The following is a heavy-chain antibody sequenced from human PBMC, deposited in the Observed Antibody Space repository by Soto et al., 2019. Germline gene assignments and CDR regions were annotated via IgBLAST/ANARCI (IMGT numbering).Heavy chain of an antibody. V-gene: IGHV4-4*02. J-gene: IGHJ4*02. D-gene: IGHD3-3*01. CDR3: ATYDFWSGLFDC. Sequence: QVQLLESGPGLVKPSGTLSLTCAVSRASITDAKWWSWVRQAPGKGLEWIGEIYHTGSTSYNPSLTSRVTISVDKSNNQFLLKLRPVTAADTAVYYCATYDFWSGLFDCWGQGILVTVSP. CDR2: IYHTGST. CDR1: RASITDAKW.